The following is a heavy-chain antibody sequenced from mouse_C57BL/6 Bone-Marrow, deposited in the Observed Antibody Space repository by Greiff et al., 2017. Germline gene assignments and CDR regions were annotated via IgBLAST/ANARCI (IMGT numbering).Heavy chain of an antibody. CDR1: GYTFTGYW. Sequence: QVQLKQSGAELMKPGASVKLSCKATGYTFTGYWIEWVKQRPGHGLEWLGEILPGSGSTHYNEKFKGKATFTADTSSNTAYMQLSSLTTEDSAIYYCAREGDGYYVVPFAYWGQGTLVTVSA. D-gene: IGHD2-3*01. J-gene: IGHJ3*01. V-gene: IGHV1-9*01. CDR2: ILPGSGST. CDR3: AREGDGYYVVPFAY.